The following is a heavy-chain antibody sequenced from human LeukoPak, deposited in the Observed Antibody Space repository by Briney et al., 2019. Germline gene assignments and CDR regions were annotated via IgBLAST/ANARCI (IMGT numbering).Heavy chain of an antibody. V-gene: IGHV3-48*03. CDR2: ISSSGSTI. CDR3: ARTYYDILTGYNPYFDY. J-gene: IGHJ4*02. CDR1: GFTFSSYE. Sequence: GGPLRLSCAASGFTFSSYEMNWVRQAPGKGLEWVSYISSSGSTIYSADSVKGRFTISRDNAKNLLYLQMNSLRAEDTAVYYCARTYYDILTGYNPYFDYWGQGILVTVSS. D-gene: IGHD3-9*01.